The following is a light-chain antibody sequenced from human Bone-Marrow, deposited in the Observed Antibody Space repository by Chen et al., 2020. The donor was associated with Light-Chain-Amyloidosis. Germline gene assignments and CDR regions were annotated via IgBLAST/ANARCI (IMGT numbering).Light chain of an antibody. V-gene: IGKV1-39*01. CDR1: QSISTY. CDR3: QQSHSIPRT. CDR2: SAS. J-gene: IGKJ2*01. Sequence: DIQMTQSPSSLSASVGDRVTITCRVSQSISTYLNLYQYKPGKIPKLLIYSASTLQSGVPSRFSGSGSGTDFTLTISSLQAEDFAIYYCQQSHSIPRTFGQGTKLEMK.